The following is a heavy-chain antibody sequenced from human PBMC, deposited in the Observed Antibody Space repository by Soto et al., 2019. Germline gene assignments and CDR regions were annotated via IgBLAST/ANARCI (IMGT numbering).Heavy chain of an antibody. V-gene: IGHV3-7*04. D-gene: IGHD6-19*01. Sequence: EVQLVESGGGLVQPGGSLRLSCVASGFTLSSYWMSWVRQAPGKGPEWVANIKGDGREKYYADYVKGRFTISRDNAKNSMLLEMNSLRAEDTAMYYCARVVGAVAGSNLGQGTLVTVSS. CDR1: GFTLSSYW. CDR2: IKGDGREK. J-gene: IGHJ1*01. CDR3: ARVVGAVAGSN.